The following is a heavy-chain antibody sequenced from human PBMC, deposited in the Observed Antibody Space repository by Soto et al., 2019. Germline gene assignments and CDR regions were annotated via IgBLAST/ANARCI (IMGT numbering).Heavy chain of an antibody. CDR2: IIPILGIA. V-gene: IGHV1-69*08. CDR1: GGTFSSYT. D-gene: IGHD2-8*01. CDR3: ARDLGTSIGLNPYYYYGMDI. Sequence: QVQLVQSGAEVKKPGSSVKVSCKASGGTFSSYTISWVRQAPGQGLEWMGRIIPILGIANYAQKCQGRVTINADKSTSTAYMEMSSLRSEDTAVYYCARDLGTSIGLNPYYYYGMDIWGQGTTVTVSS. J-gene: IGHJ6*02.